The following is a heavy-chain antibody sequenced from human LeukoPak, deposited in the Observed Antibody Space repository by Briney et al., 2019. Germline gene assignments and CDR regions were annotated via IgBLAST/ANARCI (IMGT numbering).Heavy chain of an antibody. Sequence: ASVKVSCKASGYTFTSYYMHWVPQAPGQGLEWMGIINPSGGSTSYAQKFQGRVTMTRDTSTSTVYMELSSLRSEDTAVYYCACRCSGAYSSSGWGQGTMVTVSS. J-gene: IGHJ3*01. CDR1: GYTFTSYY. V-gene: IGHV1-46*01. CDR2: INPSGGST. CDR3: ACRCSGAYSSSG. D-gene: IGHD6-13*01.